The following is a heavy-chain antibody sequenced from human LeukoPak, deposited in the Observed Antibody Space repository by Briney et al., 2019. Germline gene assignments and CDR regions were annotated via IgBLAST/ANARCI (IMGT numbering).Heavy chain of an antibody. V-gene: IGHV3-23*01. CDR1: GFTFSNYA. J-gene: IGHJ4*02. Sequence: PGGSLRLSCAASGFTFSNYAMSWVRQAPGKGLEWVSAISFSGVNTYYADSVTGRFTISRDNSKNTLYLQMNSLRAEDTAVYHCVTGGLFNFFDYWGQGTLATVSS. CDR3: VTGGLFNFFDY. CDR2: ISFSGVNT. D-gene: IGHD3-3*01.